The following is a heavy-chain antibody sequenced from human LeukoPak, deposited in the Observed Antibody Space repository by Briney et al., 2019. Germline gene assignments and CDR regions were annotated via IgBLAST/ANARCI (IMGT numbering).Heavy chain of an antibody. J-gene: IGHJ3*02. CDR2: IYHSGST. V-gene: IGHV4-30-2*01. CDR1: GGSISSGGYS. Sequence: SETLSLTCAVSGGSISSGGYSWSWIRQPPGKGLEWIGYIYHSGSTYYNPSPKSRVTISVDRSKNQFSLKLSSVTAADTAVYYCARVSYYDSSGYRHDAFDIWGQGTMVTVSS. CDR3: ARVSYYDSSGYRHDAFDI. D-gene: IGHD3-22*01.